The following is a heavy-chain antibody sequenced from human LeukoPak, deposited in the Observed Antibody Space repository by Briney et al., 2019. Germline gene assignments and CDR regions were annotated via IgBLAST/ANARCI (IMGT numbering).Heavy chain of an antibody. D-gene: IGHD2/OR15-2a*01. Sequence: ASVKVSCKASGYTFNTYGITWVRQAPGQGLEWMGWITTYNGNTNYAQKVQGRVTMTKDTSTSTAYMELRSLTSDDTAVYYCARRVIQMDYWGQGTVVTVSS. CDR3: ARRVIQMDY. CDR1: GYTFNTYG. J-gene: IGHJ4*02. V-gene: IGHV1-18*01. CDR2: ITTYNGNT.